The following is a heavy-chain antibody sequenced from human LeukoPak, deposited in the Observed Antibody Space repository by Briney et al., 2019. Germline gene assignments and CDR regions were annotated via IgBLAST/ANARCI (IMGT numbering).Heavy chain of an antibody. CDR3: AKDQGYSSSWDFDY. V-gene: IGHV3-43D*03. J-gene: IGHJ4*02. CDR1: GFTFDDYA. Sequence: GGSLRPSCAASGFTFDDYAMHWVRQAPGKGLEWVSLISWDGGNTYYADSVKGRFTISRDNSKNSLYLQMNSLRAEDTALYYCAKDQGYSSSWDFDYWGQGTLVTVSS. D-gene: IGHD6-13*01. CDR2: ISWDGGNT.